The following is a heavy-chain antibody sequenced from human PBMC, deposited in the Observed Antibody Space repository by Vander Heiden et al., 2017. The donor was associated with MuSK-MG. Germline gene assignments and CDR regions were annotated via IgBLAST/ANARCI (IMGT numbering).Heavy chain of an antibody. CDR1: GGSISSSRYY. J-gene: IGHJ4*02. Sequence: QLQLQESGPGLVKPSETLSLTCTVSGGSISSSRYYWGWIRQPPGKGLEWIGSIYYSGSTYYNPSLKSRVTISVDTSKNQFSRNLSSVTAADTAVYYCATLPNSYGYEPGFDYWGQGTLVTVSS. D-gene: IGHD5-18*01. CDR2: IYYSGST. V-gene: IGHV4-39*01. CDR3: ATLPNSYGYEPGFDY.